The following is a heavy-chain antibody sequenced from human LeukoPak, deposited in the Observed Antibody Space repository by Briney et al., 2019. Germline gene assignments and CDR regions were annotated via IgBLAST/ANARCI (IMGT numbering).Heavy chain of an antibody. Sequence: ASVKVSCKASGYTFTSYDINWVRQAPGQGLEWMGWMNPNSGNTGYAQKFQGRVTMTRNTSMSTAYMELSSLRSEDTAVYYCARVMYDFWSGYYGMDVWGQGTTVTVSS. J-gene: IGHJ6*02. V-gene: IGHV1-8*01. CDR3: ARVMYDFWSGYYGMDV. D-gene: IGHD3-3*01. CDR2: MNPNSGNT. CDR1: GYTFTSYD.